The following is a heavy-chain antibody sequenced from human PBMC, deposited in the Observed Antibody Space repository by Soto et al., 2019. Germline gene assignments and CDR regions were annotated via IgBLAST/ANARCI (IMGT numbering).Heavy chain of an antibody. CDR1: GFTFSSYG. D-gene: IGHD2-15*01. V-gene: IGHV3-33*01. Sequence: QVQLVESGGGVVQPGRSLRLSCAASGFTFSSYGMHWVRQAAGKGLEWVAVIWYDGSNKYYADSVKGRFTISRDNSKNTLYLQMNSLRAEDTAVYYCARDETVASAAFDIWGQGTMVTVSS. CDR2: IWYDGSNK. CDR3: ARDETVASAAFDI. J-gene: IGHJ3*02.